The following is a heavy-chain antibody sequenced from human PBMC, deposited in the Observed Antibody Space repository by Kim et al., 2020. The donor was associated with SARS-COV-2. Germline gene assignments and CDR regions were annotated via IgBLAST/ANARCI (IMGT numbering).Heavy chain of an antibody. CDR3: ARALGARFWGRAVAASDAFDI. D-gene: IGHD6-19*01. Sequence: GGSLRLSCAVSGFTFSTYSMNWVRQAPGKGLEWVSYISSSSSTIYYADSVKGRFTISRDNAKKSLYLQMNSLRDEDTAVYYCARALGARFWGRAVAASDAFDIWGQGTMVTVSS. CDR1: GFTFSTYS. CDR2: ISSSSSTI. V-gene: IGHV3-48*02. J-gene: IGHJ3*02.